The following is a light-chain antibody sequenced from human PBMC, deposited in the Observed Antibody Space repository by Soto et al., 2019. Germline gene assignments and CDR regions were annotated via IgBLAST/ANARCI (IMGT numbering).Light chain of an antibody. CDR1: QSISSY. J-gene: IGKJ3*01. V-gene: IGKV1-39*01. Sequence: DIQMTQSPSTLSASVGDRVTITCRASQSISSYLNRYQQKPGKAPKLLIYAASSLQSGVPSRFSGSGSGTDFTLTISSLQPDNFATYYCQHTNSNPPAFGPGTKVEIK. CDR2: AAS. CDR3: QHTNSNPPA.